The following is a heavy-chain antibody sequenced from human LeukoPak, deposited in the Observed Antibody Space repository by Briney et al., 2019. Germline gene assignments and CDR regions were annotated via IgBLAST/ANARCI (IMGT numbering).Heavy chain of an antibody. V-gene: IGHV4-34*01. D-gene: IGHD1-7*01. CDR1: GGSFSGYY. CDR2: INHSGST. Sequence: SETLSLTCAVYGGSFSGYYWSWIRQPPGKGLEWIGEINHSGSTNYNPSLKSRVTISVDTSKDQFSLKLSSVTAADTTVYYCARNYEIIYGSYYYGMDVWGQGTTVTVSS. J-gene: IGHJ6*02. CDR3: ARNYEIIYGSYYYGMDV.